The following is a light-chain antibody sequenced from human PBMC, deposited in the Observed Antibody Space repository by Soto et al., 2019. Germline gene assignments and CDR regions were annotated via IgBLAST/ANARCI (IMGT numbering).Light chain of an antibody. V-gene: IGLV2-14*01. Sequence: ALTQPASVSGSPGQSITISCTGTSSDVGGYNYVSWYQQHPGKAPKLMIYDASNRPSGVSNRFSGSKSGNTASLTTSGLQAEDEADYYCSSYTSSTGVFGTGTKVTVL. CDR1: SSDVGGYNY. J-gene: IGLJ1*01. CDR2: DAS. CDR3: SSYTSSTGV.